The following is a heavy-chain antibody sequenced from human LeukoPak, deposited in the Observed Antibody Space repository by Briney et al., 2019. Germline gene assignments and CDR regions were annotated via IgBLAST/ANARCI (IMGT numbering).Heavy chain of an antibody. J-gene: IGHJ4*02. CDR3: ARDNTIFGVVMGNYFDY. CDR2: INPSGGST. Sequence: ASVKVSCKASGYTFTSYYMHWVRQAPGQGLEWMGIINPSGGSTSYAQKFQGRVTMTRDTSTSTVYMELSSLRSEDTAVYYCARDNTIFGVVMGNYFDYWGQGTLVTVSS. CDR1: GYTFTSYY. V-gene: IGHV1-46*01. D-gene: IGHD3-3*01.